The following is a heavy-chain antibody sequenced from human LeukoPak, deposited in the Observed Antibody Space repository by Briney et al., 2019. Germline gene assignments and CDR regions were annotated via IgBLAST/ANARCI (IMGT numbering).Heavy chain of an antibody. D-gene: IGHD5-18*01. CDR3: ARDRSRWIQLWLRADDAFDI. Sequence: GASVKVSCKASGYTFTSYAMNWVRQAPGQGLEWMGWINTNTGNPTYAQGFTGRFVFSLDTSVSTAYLQISSLKAEDTAVYYCARDRSRWIQLWLRADDAFDIWGQGTMVTVSS. CDR1: GYTFTSYA. V-gene: IGHV7-4-1*02. CDR2: INTNTGNP. J-gene: IGHJ3*02.